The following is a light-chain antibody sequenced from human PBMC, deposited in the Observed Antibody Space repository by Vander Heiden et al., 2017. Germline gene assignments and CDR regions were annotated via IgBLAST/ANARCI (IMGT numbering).Light chain of an antibody. CDR1: SGHGSYA. J-gene: IGLJ3*02. Sequence: QLVLTQSPSASASLGASVTLTCTLSSGHGSYAIAWHQQQPEKGPRYLMKLNSDGSQRKGDGIPDRFSGSTSGAERYLTIASLQSEDEADYYCQTWGTGIQVFGGGTKLTVL. V-gene: IGLV4-69*01. CDR2: LNSDGSQ. CDR3: QTWGTGIQV.